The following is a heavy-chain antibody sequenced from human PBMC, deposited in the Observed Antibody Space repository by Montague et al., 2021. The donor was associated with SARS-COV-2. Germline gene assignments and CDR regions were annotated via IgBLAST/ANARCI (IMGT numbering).Heavy chain of an antibody. CDR3: AKDSYYYGLGYGMDV. CDR2: SSGSDGGT. J-gene: IGHJ6*02. V-gene: IGHV3-23*01. CDR1: EFTFSNSA. Sequence: SLRLSCAASEFTFSNSAMNWVRQAPGKGLEWVSGSSGSDGGTHYADSVKGRFTISRDNSKNVLYLQMNSLRAEDTALYYCAKDSYYYGLGYGMDVWGQGTTVTVSS. D-gene: IGHD3-10*01.